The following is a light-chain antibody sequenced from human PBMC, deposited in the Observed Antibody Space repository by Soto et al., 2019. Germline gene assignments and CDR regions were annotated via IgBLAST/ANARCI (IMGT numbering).Light chain of an antibody. J-gene: IGLJ3*02. CDR3: QTWGTGIWV. Sequence: QVVLTQSPSASASLGASVKFTCTLSSGHSSYAIAWHQQQPEKGPRYLMKLNSDGSHSKGDGIPDRFSGSSSGAERYLTISSLQSEDEADYYCQTWGTGIWVFGGGTKLTVL. V-gene: IGLV4-69*01. CDR2: LNSDGSH. CDR1: SGHSSYA.